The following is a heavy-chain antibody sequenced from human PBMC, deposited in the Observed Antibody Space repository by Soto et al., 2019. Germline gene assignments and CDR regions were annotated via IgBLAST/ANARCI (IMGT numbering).Heavy chain of an antibody. V-gene: IGHV4-31*03. CDR1: GGSISSGGYY. J-gene: IGHJ4*02. Sequence: QVQLQESGPGLVKPSQTLSLTCTVSGGSISSGGYYWSWIRQHPGKGLEWIGYIYYSGSTYYNPSLKCRVTILVDTSKNQFSLKLSSVTAADTAVYYCASLPYGSGIHYFDYWGQGTLVTVSS. CDR3: ASLPYGSGIHYFDY. CDR2: IYYSGST. D-gene: IGHD3-10*01.